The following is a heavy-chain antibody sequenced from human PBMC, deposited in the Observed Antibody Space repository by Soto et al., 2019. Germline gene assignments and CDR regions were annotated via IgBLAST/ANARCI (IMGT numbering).Heavy chain of an antibody. CDR3: ARATAYYGMDV. Sequence: ASVKVSFKASGYTFTSYGISWVRQAPGQGLELXGXXXAXNXXXNXXXXLQGRVTMTTDTSTSTAYMELRILRSHDTAVYYCARATAYYGMDVWGQGTTVTVSS. J-gene: IGHJ6*02. CDR1: GYTFTSYG. V-gene: IGHV1-18*04. CDR2: XXAXNXXX.